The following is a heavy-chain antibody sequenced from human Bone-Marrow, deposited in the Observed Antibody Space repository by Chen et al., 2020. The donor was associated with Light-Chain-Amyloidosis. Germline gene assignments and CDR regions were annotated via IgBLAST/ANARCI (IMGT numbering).Heavy chain of an antibody. V-gene: IGHV4-4*07. CDR3: ARGSVVYGFDY. CDR1: GGFINNYY. D-gene: IGHD2-8*01. J-gene: IGHJ4*02. Sequence: QVQLQESGPGLVKPSETLSLTCTVSGGFINNYYWIWIRQPAGKGLQLIGRVHTSGSSNYTPSLRSRVTMSVDTSKKNFFLNLTSVTAADTAVYYCARGSVVYGFDYWGQGILVTVSS. CDR2: VHTSGSS.